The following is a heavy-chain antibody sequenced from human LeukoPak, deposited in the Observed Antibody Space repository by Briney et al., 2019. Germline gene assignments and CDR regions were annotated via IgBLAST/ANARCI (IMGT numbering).Heavy chain of an antibody. Sequence: TSETLSLTCTVSGGSISSYYWSWVRQPPGKGLEWIGYIYTSGSTNYNPSLKSRVTISVDTSKNQFSLKLSSVTAADTAVYYCARQRDFWSGYYSSYYFDYWGQGTLVTVSS. CDR2: IYTSGST. J-gene: IGHJ4*02. CDR1: GGSISSYY. CDR3: ARQRDFWSGYYSSYYFDY. D-gene: IGHD3-3*01. V-gene: IGHV4-4*09.